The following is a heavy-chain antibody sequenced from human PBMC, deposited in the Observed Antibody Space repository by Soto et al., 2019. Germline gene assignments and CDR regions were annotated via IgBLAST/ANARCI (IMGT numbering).Heavy chain of an antibody. CDR3: ARGGHVVVVTAALDY. CDR1: GDTFTDYY. D-gene: IGHD2-21*02. CDR2: VNPSGGHT. J-gene: IGHJ4*02. Sequence: QVQLVQSGAEVKKPGASVKVSCKASGDTFTDYYINWVRQAPGLGLEWMGTVNPSGGHTTYAQHFLGRMTMTRDTSTSTLYMELTSLTSEDTAVYYCARGGHVVVVTAALDYWGQGTLVTVSS. V-gene: IGHV1-46*01.